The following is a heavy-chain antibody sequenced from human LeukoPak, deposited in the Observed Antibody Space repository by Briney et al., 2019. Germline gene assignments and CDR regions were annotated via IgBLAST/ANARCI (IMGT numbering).Heavy chain of an antibody. CDR2: INHSGST. Sequence: SETLSLTCAVYGGSFSGYYWSWIRQPPGKGLEWIGEINHSGSTNYNPSLKSRVTISVDTSKNQFSLKLSSVTAADTAVYYCARHLVDTAMVTYYFDYWGQGTLVTVSS. V-gene: IGHV4-34*01. CDR3: ARHLVDTAMVTYYFDY. D-gene: IGHD5-18*01. CDR1: GGSFSGYY. J-gene: IGHJ4*02.